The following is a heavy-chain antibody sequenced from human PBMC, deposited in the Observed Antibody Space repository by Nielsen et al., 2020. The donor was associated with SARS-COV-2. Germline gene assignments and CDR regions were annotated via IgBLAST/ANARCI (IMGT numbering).Heavy chain of an antibody. CDR2: IYPGDSDT. D-gene: IGHD3-22*01. V-gene: IGHV5-51*01. J-gene: IGHJ2*01. CDR3: ARLGGRWLPNWYFDL. Sequence: GESLKISCKGSGYSFTSYWIGWVRQMPGKGLEWMGIIYPGDSDTRYSPSFQGQVTFSADKSISTAYLQWSSLKASDTAMYYCARLGGRWLPNWYFDLWGRGTLVTVSS. CDR1: GYSFTSYW.